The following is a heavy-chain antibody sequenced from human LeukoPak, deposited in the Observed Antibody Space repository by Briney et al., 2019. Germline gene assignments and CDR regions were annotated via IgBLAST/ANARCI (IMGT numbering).Heavy chain of an antibody. J-gene: IGHJ4*02. Sequence: QTGGSLRLTCTASGFTSSNYWMTWVRQAPGKGLEWVANIQPDGSVTYYVDSVKGRFTIARDNAKNSLYLQMNSLRAEDTAVYYCGRGYIDNLGYSPRSSFDSWGQGSLVTVSS. CDR2: IQPDGSVT. CDR1: GFTSSNYW. CDR3: GRGYIDNLGYSPRSSFDS. V-gene: IGHV3-7*01. D-gene: IGHD3-22*01.